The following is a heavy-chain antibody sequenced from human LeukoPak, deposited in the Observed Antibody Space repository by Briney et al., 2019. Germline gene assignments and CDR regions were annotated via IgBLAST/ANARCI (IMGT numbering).Heavy chain of an antibody. D-gene: IGHD2-15*01. CDR3: AISCSGGSCYSEGNYYMDV. J-gene: IGHJ6*03. CDR2: INPNSGGT. Sequence: ASVNVSCKASGYTFTGYYMHWVRQAPGQGLEWMGWINPNSGGTNYAQKSQGRVTMTRDTSISTAYMELSRLRSDDTAVYYCAISCSGGSCYSEGNYYMDVWGKGTTVTVSS. V-gene: IGHV1-2*02. CDR1: GYTFTGYY.